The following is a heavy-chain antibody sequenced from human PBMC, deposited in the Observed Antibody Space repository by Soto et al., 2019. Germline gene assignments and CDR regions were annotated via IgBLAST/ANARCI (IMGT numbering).Heavy chain of an antibody. CDR2: IIPICGTA. Sequence: QVQLVQSGAEVKKPGSSVKVSCKASGGTFSSYAISWVRQAPGQGLEWMGGIIPICGTANYAQKCQGRVTITADESTSTAYVELSSLRSEDTAVYYCAREAAPAWLDYYFHGMDVWGQGTTVTVSS. CDR3: AREAAPAWLDYYFHGMDV. CDR1: GGTFSSYA. V-gene: IGHV1-69*01. D-gene: IGHD6-25*01. J-gene: IGHJ6*02.